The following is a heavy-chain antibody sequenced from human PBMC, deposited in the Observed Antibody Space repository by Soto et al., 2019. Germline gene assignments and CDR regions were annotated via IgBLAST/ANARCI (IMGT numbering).Heavy chain of an antibody. CDR1: GYTFTSYG. CDR3: ARSHFQTITFGGVICGYGMDV. V-gene: IGHV1-18*01. CDR2: ISAYNGNT. J-gene: IGHJ6*02. Sequence: QVQLVQSGAEVKKPGASVKVSCKASGYTFTSYGISWVRQAPGQGLEWMGGISAYNGNTNYAQKLQGRVTMTTDTSTSTAYMELRSLRSDDTAVYYCARSHFQTITFGGVICGYGMDVWGQGTTVTVSS. D-gene: IGHD3-16*02.